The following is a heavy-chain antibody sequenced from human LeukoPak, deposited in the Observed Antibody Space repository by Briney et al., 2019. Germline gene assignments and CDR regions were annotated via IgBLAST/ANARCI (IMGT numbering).Heavy chain of an antibody. CDR1: GFTFSNYW. Sequence: PGGSLRLSCAASGFTFSNYWMSWVRQAPGKGLEWVANIKQDGSEKYYVDSVKGRFTISRDNTKNSLFLQMNSLRAEDTAVYYCAKDVAADEYDYWGQGTLVTVSS. V-gene: IGHV3-7*03. J-gene: IGHJ4*02. D-gene: IGHD2/OR15-2a*01. CDR2: IKQDGSEK. CDR3: AKDVAADEYDY.